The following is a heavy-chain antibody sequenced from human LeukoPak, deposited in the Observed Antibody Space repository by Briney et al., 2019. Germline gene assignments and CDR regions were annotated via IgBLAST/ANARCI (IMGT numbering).Heavy chain of an antibody. D-gene: IGHD3-10*01. Sequence: ASVKVSCKVSGYTLTELSMHWVRQAPGKGLEWMGGFDPEDGETIYAQKFQGRVTMTEDTSTDTAYMELSSPRSEDTAVYYCATDGRAYYYGSGSRGGMDVWGKGTTVTVPS. J-gene: IGHJ6*04. CDR2: FDPEDGET. V-gene: IGHV1-24*01. CDR1: GYTLTELS. CDR3: ATDGRAYYYGSGSRGGMDV.